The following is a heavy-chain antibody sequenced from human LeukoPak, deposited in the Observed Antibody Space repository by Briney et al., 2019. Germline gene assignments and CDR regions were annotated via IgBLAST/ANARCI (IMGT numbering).Heavy chain of an antibody. D-gene: IGHD2-2*01. Sequence: PSETLSLTCAVSGYSISSGYYWGWIRQPPGKGLEWIGSIYHSGNSYYNPSLKSRVTISVDTSKNQFSLKLSSLTAADTAVYYCARQVVPASIGYYHYYMDVWGKGTTVTVSS. CDR3: ARQVVPASIGYYHYYMDV. J-gene: IGHJ6*03. CDR1: GYSISSGYY. CDR2: IYHSGNS. V-gene: IGHV4-38-2*01.